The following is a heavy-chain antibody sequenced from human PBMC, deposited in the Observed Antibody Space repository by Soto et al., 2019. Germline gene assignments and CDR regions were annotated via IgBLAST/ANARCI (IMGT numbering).Heavy chain of an antibody. V-gene: IGHV3-33*01. J-gene: IGHJ4*02. CDR1: GFTFSSYG. Sequence: PGGSLRLSCAASGFTFSSYGMHWVRQAPGKGLEWVAVIWYDGSNKYYADSVKGRFTISRDNSKNTLYLQMNSLRAEDTAVYYCARDQGYSNYGHDYWGQGTLVTVSS. CDR3: ARDQGYSNYGHDY. D-gene: IGHD4-4*01. CDR2: IWYDGSNK.